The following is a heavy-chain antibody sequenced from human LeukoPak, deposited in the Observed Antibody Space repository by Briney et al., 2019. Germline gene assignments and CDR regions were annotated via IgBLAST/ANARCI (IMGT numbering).Heavy chain of an antibody. V-gene: IGHV3-20*04. D-gene: IGHD3-3*01. Sequence: GGSLRLSCAASGFTFDDYGMSWVRQAPGKGLEWVSGINWNGGSTGYADSVKGRFTISRDNAKNSLYLQMNSLRVEDTALYYCARGIRFLEWLSGSDYWGQGTLVTVSS. J-gene: IGHJ4*02. CDR1: GFTFDDYG. CDR3: ARGIRFLEWLSGSDY. CDR2: INWNGGST.